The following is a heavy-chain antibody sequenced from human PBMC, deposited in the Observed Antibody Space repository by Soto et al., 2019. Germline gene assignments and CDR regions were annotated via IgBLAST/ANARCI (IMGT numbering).Heavy chain of an antibody. Sequence: SEALSLNCSVSGCSMSSGGYSWSWIRQPPGKGLEWIGYIYHSGSTYYNPSLKSRVTISVDRSKNQFSLKLSSVTAADTAVYYCARAKYYYGSGSYFDYWGQGTLVTVSS. J-gene: IGHJ4*02. CDR3: ARAKYYYGSGSYFDY. V-gene: IGHV4-30-2*01. D-gene: IGHD3-10*01. CDR1: GCSMSSGGYS. CDR2: IYHSGST.